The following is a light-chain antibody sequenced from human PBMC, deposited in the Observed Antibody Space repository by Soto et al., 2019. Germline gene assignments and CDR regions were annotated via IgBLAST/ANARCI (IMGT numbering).Light chain of an antibody. Sequence: DIQMTQSPSSLSASEGDRITITCRASQSINSFLNWYQQKSRKAPKLLIYDASTLQSGVLSRISGSGSETEFTLTITSLRPDDFATYYCQKSYNTPVTFGPGTKVDGK. CDR3: QKSYNTPVT. CDR1: QSINSF. J-gene: IGKJ3*01. V-gene: IGKV1-39*01. CDR2: DAS.